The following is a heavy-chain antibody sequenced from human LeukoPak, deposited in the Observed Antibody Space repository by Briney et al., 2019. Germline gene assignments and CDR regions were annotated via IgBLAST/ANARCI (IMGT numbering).Heavy chain of an antibody. J-gene: IGHJ4*02. D-gene: IGHD5-12*01. CDR3: ARVEASGYDYGAFDY. CDR2: IKQDGSEK. CDR1: GFTFNRYW. Sequence: SGGSLRLSCAASGFTFNRYWMSWVRQAPGKGLEWVANIKQDGSEKYYVDSVKGRSTISRDNAKNSLYLQMNSLRAEDTAVYYCARVEASGYDYGAFDYWGQGTLVTVSS. V-gene: IGHV3-7*01.